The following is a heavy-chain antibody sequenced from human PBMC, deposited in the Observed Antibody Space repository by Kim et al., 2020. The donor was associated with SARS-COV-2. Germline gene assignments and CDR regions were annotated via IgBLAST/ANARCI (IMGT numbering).Heavy chain of an antibody. J-gene: IGHJ5*02. V-gene: IGHV1-2*02. CDR3: ARAPAAATSWFDP. Sequence: AQKFQGRVTMTRDASTNPAYMEVTNLRSDDTAVYYCARAPAAATSWFDPWGQGTLVTVSS. D-gene: IGHD2-15*01.